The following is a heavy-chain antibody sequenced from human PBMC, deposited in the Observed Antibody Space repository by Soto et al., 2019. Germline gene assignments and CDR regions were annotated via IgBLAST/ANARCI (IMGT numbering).Heavy chain of an antibody. CDR2: IYYSGST. Sequence: PSETLSLTCTVSGGSISSSSYYWGWIRQPPGKGLEWIGSIYYSGSTYYNPSLKSRVTISVDTSKNQFSLKLSSVTAADTAVYYCARLPVDAFDIWGQGTMVTVSS. CDR1: GGSISSSSYY. V-gene: IGHV4-39*01. D-gene: IGHD4-4*01. CDR3: ARLPVDAFDI. J-gene: IGHJ3*02.